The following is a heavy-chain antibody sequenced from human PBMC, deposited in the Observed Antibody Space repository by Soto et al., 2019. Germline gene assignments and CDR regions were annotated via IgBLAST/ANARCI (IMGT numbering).Heavy chain of an antibody. CDR1: GFTFSSYA. Sequence: EVQLLESGGGLVQPGGSLRLSCAASGFTFSSYAMSWVRQAPGKGLEWVSAISGSGGSTYYADSVKGRFTISRDNSKNTLYLQMNSLRAEDTAVYYCAKDPRNPKYYDSSGPSRVDVWGQGTTVTVSS. CDR2: ISGSGGST. D-gene: IGHD3-22*01. V-gene: IGHV3-23*01. CDR3: AKDPRNPKYYDSSGPSRVDV. J-gene: IGHJ6*02.